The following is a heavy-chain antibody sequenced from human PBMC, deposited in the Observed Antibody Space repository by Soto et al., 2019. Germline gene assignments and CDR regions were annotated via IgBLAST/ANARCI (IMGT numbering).Heavy chain of an antibody. V-gene: IGHV3-30*03. CDR1: GFTFSSYG. D-gene: IGHD3-22*01. CDR2: ISYDGSNK. CDR3: ASDYYEICGYYFLVVSPVGY. J-gene: IGHJ4*02. Sequence: GGSLRLSCAASGFTFSSYGMHWVRQAPGKGLEWVAVISYDGSNKYYADSVKGRFTISRDNSKNTLYLQMNSLRAEDTAVYYCASDYYEICGYYFLVVSPVGYWGQGTRVTVSS.